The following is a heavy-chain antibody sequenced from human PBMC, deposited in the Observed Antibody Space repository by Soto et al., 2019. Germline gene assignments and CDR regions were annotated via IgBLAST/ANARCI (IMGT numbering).Heavy chain of an antibody. D-gene: IGHD3-3*02. CDR3: ANAWGKVIFGASGGAFDI. Sequence: GGSLRLSCAASGFTFSSYAMSWVRQAPGKGLEWVSAISGSGGSTYYADSVKGRFTISRDNSKNTLYLQMNSLRAEDTAVYYCANAWGKVIFGASGGAFDIWGQGTMVTVSS. CDR1: GFTFSSYA. V-gene: IGHV3-23*01. CDR2: ISGSGGST. J-gene: IGHJ3*02.